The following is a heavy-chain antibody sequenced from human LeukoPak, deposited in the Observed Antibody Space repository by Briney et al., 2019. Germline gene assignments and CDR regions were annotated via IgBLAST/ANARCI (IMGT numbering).Heavy chain of an antibody. CDR1: GYSFTVYY. V-gene: IGHV1-2*02. J-gene: IGHJ4*02. Sequence: ASVKVSCKASGYSFTVYYLHWVRQAPGKGLEWMGWINPNSGGTNYAQKFLGRVTMTRDTSISTAYMELSRLRSDDTALYDCATLYGDYVTSDYWGQGTLVTVSS. CDR3: ATLYGDYVTSDY. D-gene: IGHD4-17*01. CDR2: INPNSGGT.